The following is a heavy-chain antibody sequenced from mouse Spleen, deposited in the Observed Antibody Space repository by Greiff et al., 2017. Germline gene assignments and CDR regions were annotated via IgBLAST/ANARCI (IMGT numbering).Heavy chain of an antibody. CDR1: GYTFTSYW. Sequence: EVKLVESGAELVKPGASVKLSCKASGYTFTSYWMHWVKQRPGRGLEWIGRIDPANGNTKYAPKFQGKATITADTSSNTAYLQLSSLTSEDTAIYYCARLGDSYYSYDGAWFAYWGQGTLVTVSA. CDR3: ARLGDSYYSYDGAWFAY. D-gene: IGHD2-12*01. J-gene: IGHJ3*01. V-gene: IGHV14-3*01. CDR2: IDPANGNT.